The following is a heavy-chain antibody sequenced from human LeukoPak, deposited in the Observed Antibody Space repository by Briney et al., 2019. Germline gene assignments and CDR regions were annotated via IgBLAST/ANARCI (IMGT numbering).Heavy chain of an antibody. J-gene: IGHJ3*02. V-gene: IGHV3-23*01. Sequence: GGSLRLSCAASGFTVSSNYMSWVRQAPGKGLEWVSAISGSGGSTYYADSVKGRFTISRDNSKNTLYLQMNSLRAEDTAVYYCAKDREAAAGGDAFDIWGQGTMVTVSS. CDR2: ISGSGGST. D-gene: IGHD6-13*01. CDR3: AKDREAAAGGDAFDI. CDR1: GFTVSSNY.